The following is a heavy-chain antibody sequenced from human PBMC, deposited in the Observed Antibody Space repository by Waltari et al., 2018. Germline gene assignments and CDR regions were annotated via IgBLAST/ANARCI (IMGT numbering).Heavy chain of an antibody. J-gene: IGHJ4*02. CDR2: INPILGTA. CDR3: AREYDYGGTIDY. V-gene: IGHV1-69*05. D-gene: IGHD3-10*01. Sequence: QVQLVQSGAEVKKPGSSVKVSCKASGGTFSSYAISWVRQAPGQGLEWMGGINPILGTANYAQKCQGRVTITTDESTSTAYMELSSLRSEDTAVYYCAREYDYGGTIDYWGQGTLVTVSS. CDR1: GGTFSSYA.